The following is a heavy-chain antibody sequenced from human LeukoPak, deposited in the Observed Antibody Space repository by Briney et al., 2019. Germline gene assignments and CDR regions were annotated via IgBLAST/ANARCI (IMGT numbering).Heavy chain of an antibody. J-gene: IGHJ6*04. Sequence: SETLSLTCTGSGGAISSYDWSWLRQPPGKGLEWIGYIYYSGSTNYNPSLKSRVTISVDTSKNQCSLKLSSVTAADTAVYYCARDGPLGYDILTGPLRPYYYYGMDVWGKGTTVTVSS. CDR3: ARDGPLGYDILTGPLRPYYYYGMDV. V-gene: IGHV4-59*01. D-gene: IGHD3-9*01. CDR2: IYYSGST. CDR1: GGAISSYD.